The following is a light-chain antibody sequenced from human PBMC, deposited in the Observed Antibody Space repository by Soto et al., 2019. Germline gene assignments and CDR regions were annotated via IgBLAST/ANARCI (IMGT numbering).Light chain of an antibody. CDR1: SSDVGRYNY. J-gene: IGLJ1*01. V-gene: IGLV2-8*01. CDR2: EVS. CDR3: SSYAGNSRYV. Sequence: QSVLTRPPSASGSPGQSVTISCTGTSSDVGRYNYISWYQQRPGKAPKLIIYEVSKRPSGVPDRLSGFKYGNTASLTVSGLQAEDEAHYYCSSYAGNSRYVFGTGTKGTVL.